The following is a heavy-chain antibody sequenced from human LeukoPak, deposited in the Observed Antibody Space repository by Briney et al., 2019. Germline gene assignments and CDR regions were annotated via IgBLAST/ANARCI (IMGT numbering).Heavy chain of an antibody. Sequence: PSETLSLTCTVSGGSISSCYWSWIRQPPGKGLEWIGYIYYSENTNYNPSLKSRVTISVDTSKNQFSLKLSSVTAADTAVYYCARSHKAMAGEGLFDYWGQGTLVTVSS. D-gene: IGHD5-18*01. J-gene: IGHJ4*02. CDR2: IYYSENT. CDR3: ARSHKAMAGEGLFDY. V-gene: IGHV4-59*01. CDR1: GGSISSCY.